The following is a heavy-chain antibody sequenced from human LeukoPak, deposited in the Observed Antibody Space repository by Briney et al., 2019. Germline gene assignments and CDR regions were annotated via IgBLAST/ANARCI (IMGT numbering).Heavy chain of an antibody. CDR3: ARYSSSSDY. D-gene: IGHD6-13*01. Sequence: GGSLILSCAASGFTFSSYAMHWVRQAPGKGLEWVAVISYDGSNKYYADSVKGRFTISRDNSKNTLYLQMNSLRAEDTAVYYCARYSSSSDYWGQGTLVTVSS. J-gene: IGHJ4*02. CDR2: ISYDGSNK. CDR1: GFTFSSYA. V-gene: IGHV3-30-3*01.